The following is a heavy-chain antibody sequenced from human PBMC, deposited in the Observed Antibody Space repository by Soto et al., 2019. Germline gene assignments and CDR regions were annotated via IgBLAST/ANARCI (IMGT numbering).Heavy chain of an antibody. CDR1: GGSISSYY. Sequence: QVQLQESGPGLVKPSETLSLTCTVSGGSISSYYWSWIRQPPGKGLEWIGYIYNSGRTNYNPSLKSRVTISVHTSKNQFSLKLSSVTAADTAVYYCARRYGYSFDYWGQGTLVTVSS. CDR2: IYNSGRT. V-gene: IGHV4-59*08. J-gene: IGHJ4*02. CDR3: ARRYGYSFDY. D-gene: IGHD1-1*01.